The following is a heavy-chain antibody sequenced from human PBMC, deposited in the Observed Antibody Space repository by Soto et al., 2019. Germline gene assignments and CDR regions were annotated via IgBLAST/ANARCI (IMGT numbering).Heavy chain of an antibody. CDR3: ARVVPGAEAWFGP. CDR1: GYTFTGLY. J-gene: IGHJ5*02. CDR2: ISLYSDGT. V-gene: IGHV1-18*01. Sequence: ASVKVSCKASGYTFTGLYIHWVRQAPGQPLEWLGWISLYSDGTNYAQKFQGRVSMTTDTSTTTAYMELRSLRSAATAVYYCARVVPGAEAWFGPWGQGTLVTVSS. D-gene: IGHD2-2*01.